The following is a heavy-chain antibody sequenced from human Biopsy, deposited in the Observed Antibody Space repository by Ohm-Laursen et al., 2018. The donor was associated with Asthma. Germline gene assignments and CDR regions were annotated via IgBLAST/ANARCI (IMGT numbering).Heavy chain of an antibody. CDR2: INSVFGTT. CDR3: ARKAGSCVSRTCYSLDF. Sequence: SSVKVSCKSLGGTFNTYVIGWVRQAPGQGLEWMGGINSVFGTTTYPQKFQDRVTITADDSTSTVYMELSSLRSEDTVVYYCARKAGSCVSRTCYSLDFWGQGTLVTVFS. V-gene: IGHV1-69*01. J-gene: IGHJ4*02. CDR1: GGTFNTYV. D-gene: IGHD2-15*01.